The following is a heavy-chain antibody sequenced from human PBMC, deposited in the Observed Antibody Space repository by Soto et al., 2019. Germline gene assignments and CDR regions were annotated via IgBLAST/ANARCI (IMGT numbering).Heavy chain of an antibody. J-gene: IGHJ3*02. V-gene: IGHV4-34*01. Sequence: PSETLSLTCAVHGGAFRGYYWDWIRQPPGKGLEWIGEVNHGGTSNYNPSLKSRAIISVDTSKNQFSLKLSSVTAADTAVYYCARVWGGAFDIWGQGTMVT. CDR1: GGAFRGYY. D-gene: IGHD3-10*01. CDR2: VNHGGTS. CDR3: ARVWGGAFDI.